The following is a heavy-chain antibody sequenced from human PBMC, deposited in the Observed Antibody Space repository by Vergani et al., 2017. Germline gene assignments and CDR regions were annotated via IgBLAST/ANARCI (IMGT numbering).Heavy chain of an antibody. Sequence: QVQLVESGGGVVQPGRSLRLSCAASGFTFSSYGMHWVRQAPGKGLEWVAVISYDGSNKYYADSVKGRFTISRDNSKNTLYLQMNSLRAEDTAVYYCAREHSYGCVAFDIWGQGTMVTVSS. J-gene: IGHJ3*02. V-gene: IGHV3-30*03. CDR1: GFTFSSYG. CDR3: AREHSYGCVAFDI. D-gene: IGHD5-18*01. CDR2: ISYDGSNK.